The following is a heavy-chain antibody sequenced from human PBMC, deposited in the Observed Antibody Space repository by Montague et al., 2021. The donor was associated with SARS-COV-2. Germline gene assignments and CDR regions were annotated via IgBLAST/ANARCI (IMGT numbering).Heavy chain of an antibody. D-gene: IGHD2-15*01. CDR2: ISYDGSNK. CDR1: GFTFSSYA. Sequence: PLRLSCAASGFTFSSYAMHWVRQAPGKGLEWVAVISYDGSNKYYADSVKGRFTISRDNSKNTLYLQMNSLRAGDTAVYYCARDKDLYCSGGSCYSLDYYDSSGYSLRSYFDYWGQGTLVTVSS. J-gene: IGHJ4*02. CDR3: ARDKDLYCSGGSCYSLDYYDSSGYSLRSYFDY. V-gene: IGHV3-30-3*01.